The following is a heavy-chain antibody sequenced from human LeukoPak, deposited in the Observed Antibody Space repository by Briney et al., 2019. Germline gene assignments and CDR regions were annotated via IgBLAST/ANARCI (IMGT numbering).Heavy chain of an antibody. V-gene: IGHV3-66*03. CDR2: IYSSGST. CDR1: GFTVSTNY. CDR3: ARDGGLAPYSSSTPFDY. J-gene: IGHJ4*02. D-gene: IGHD6-6*01. Sequence: QPGGSLRLSCAASGFTVSTNYMSWARQAPGKGLEWVSVIYSSGSTYYADSVKGRFTIFRDNSKNTLYLQMNSLRAEDTAVYYCARDGGLAPYSSSTPFDYWGQGTLVTVSS.